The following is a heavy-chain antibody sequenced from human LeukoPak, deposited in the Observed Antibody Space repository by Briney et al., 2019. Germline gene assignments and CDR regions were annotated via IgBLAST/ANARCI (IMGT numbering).Heavy chain of an antibody. Sequence: SETLSLTCTVSGGSISSSSYYWGWIRQPPGKGLEWIGSIYYSGSTYYNPSLKSRVTISVDTSKNQFSLKLSSVTAADTAVYYCALSPVGAFDIWGQGTMVTVSS. J-gene: IGHJ3*02. V-gene: IGHV4-39*01. D-gene: IGHD1-26*01. CDR3: ALSPVGAFDI. CDR2: IYYSGST. CDR1: GGSISSSSYY.